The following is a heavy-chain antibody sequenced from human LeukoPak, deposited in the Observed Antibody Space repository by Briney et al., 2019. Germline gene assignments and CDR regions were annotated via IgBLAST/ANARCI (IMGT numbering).Heavy chain of an antibody. CDR3: ARHGWTRVFPI. V-gene: IGHV3-48*02. CDR1: GFTFTKYC. J-gene: IGHJ3*02. D-gene: IGHD3/OR15-3a*01. Sequence: PGGSLRLSCAASGFTFTKYCMNWVRQAPGQGLEWVSYISSSSSTRHYAESVKGRFTISRDNAKRSLYLQMNSLRDDDTALYFCARHGWTRVFPIWGQGTVVTVSS. CDR2: ISSSSSTR.